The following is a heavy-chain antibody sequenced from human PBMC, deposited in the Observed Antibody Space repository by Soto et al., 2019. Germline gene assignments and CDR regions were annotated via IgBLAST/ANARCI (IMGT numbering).Heavy chain of an antibody. CDR1: GFTFTDYH. J-gene: IGHJ4*02. CDR2: ISNDGSNT. Sequence: PGGSLRLSCVASGFTFTDYHMYWVRQAPGKGLEWVSIISNDGSNTYSAESVRGRFTISRDNSKNTLYLQMSSLRAEDSAVYYCARGSKDSYPGSRIFDFWGRGTLVTVSS. CDR3: ARGSKDSYPGSRIFDF. V-gene: IGHV3-30*03. D-gene: IGHD3-10*01.